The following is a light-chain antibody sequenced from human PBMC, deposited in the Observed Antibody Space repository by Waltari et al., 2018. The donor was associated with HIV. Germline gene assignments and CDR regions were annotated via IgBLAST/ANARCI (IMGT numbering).Light chain of an antibody. J-gene: IGKJ2*01. CDR3: QQANSYPYS. V-gene: IGKV1-12*01. Sequence: DIQMTQLPSSVSASVGDSVTITCRASQDISIWLAWYQQKPGEAPRLLIYAASKLESGVPSRFSGGGSGTDFTLTINTVQPDDFATYFCQQANSYPYSFGQGTKLEIK. CDR2: AAS. CDR1: QDISIW.